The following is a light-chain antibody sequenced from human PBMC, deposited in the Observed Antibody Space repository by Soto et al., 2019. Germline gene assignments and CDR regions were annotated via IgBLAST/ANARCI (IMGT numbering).Light chain of an antibody. J-gene: IGLJ1*01. Sequence: QSVLTQPPSVSGAPGHRVTISCTGSSSNIGAGYDVHWCQQLPGTAPKLLIYGNSNRPSGVPDRFSGSKSGTSASLAITGLQAEDEADYYCQSYDSSLSGYVFGTGTKVTV. CDR1: SSNIGAGYD. CDR3: QSYDSSLSGYV. V-gene: IGLV1-40*01. CDR2: GNS.